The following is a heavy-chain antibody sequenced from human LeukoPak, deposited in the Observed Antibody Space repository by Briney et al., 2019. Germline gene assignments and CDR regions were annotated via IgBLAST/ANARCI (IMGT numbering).Heavy chain of an antibody. CDR3: ASRGRYWFDP. CDR1: GGSISSGDYY. Sequence: SETLSLTCTVVGGSISSGDYYWSWIRQPPGKGLEWFGYIYYSGSTHYNPSLKRRVTISVYTSKNQFSLKLSSVTAADTAVYYCASRGRYWFDPWGQGTLVTVSA. J-gene: IGHJ5*02. V-gene: IGHV4-30-4*08. CDR2: IYYSGST.